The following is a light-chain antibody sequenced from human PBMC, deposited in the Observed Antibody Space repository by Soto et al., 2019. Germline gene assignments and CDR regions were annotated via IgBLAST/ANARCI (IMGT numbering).Light chain of an antibody. CDR2: GAS. CDR3: RQYGSSLTFT. CDR1: QSVSSSY. V-gene: IGKV3-20*01. Sequence: EIVLTQSPGTLSLSPGERATLSCRASQSVSSSYLAWYQQKPGQAPSLLIYGASSRAAGIPDRFSGSGSGTDFTLTIIRLEPEDFAVYCCRQYGSSLTFTFGPGTKVDIK. J-gene: IGKJ3*01.